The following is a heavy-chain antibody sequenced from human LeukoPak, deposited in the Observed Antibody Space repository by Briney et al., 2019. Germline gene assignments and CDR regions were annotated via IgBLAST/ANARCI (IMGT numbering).Heavy chain of an antibody. CDR1: GYRFTSYW. V-gene: IGHV5-51*01. CDR2: IYPGDSDT. Sequence: GESLNISCKGSGYRFTSYWIGWVRQMPGKGLGWMGIIYPGDSDTRYSPSFQGQVTISADKSISTAYLQLRSLKASDTAMYYCERGDGYNFLGYWGQGTLVTVSS. CDR3: ERGDGYNFLGY. D-gene: IGHD5-24*01. J-gene: IGHJ4*02.